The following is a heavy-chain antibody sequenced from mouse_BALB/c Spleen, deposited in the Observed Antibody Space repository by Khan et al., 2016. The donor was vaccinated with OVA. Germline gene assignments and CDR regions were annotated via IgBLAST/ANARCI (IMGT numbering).Heavy chain of an antibody. CDR3: AGPPCLCYSMAY. CDR1: GYTFTKFG. J-gene: IGHJ4*01. CDR2: INTYTGEP. V-gene: IGHV9-1*02. D-gene: IGHD2-12*01. Sequence: QIQLVQSGPELKKPGATVKISCKASGYTFTKFGMNWVKQAPGKGLEWIGWINTYTGEPTYADDFKGRFAFSTETSSSTAYLQLNNLQDEDKATDFCAGPPCLCYSMAYWGQGTTVTVSS.